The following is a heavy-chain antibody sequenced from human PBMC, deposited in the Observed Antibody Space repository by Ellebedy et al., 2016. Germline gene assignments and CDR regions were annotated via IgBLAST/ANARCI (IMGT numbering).Heavy chain of an antibody. CDR2: VSYDGSKK. Sequence: GESLKISCAASGFIFSSYGMHWVRQAPGKGLEWVAVVSYDGSKKYYADSVKGRFTISRDNSKNTLYLQMNSLRGEDTAVFYCAKDGEPDGVWSGYPDYWGQGTLVTVSS. J-gene: IGHJ4*02. V-gene: IGHV3-30*18. CDR3: AKDGEPDGVWSGYPDY. CDR1: GFIFSSYG. D-gene: IGHD3-3*01.